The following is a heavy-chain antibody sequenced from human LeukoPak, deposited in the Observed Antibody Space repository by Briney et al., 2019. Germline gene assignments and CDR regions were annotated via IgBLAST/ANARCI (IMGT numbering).Heavy chain of an antibody. V-gene: IGHV3-30*02. Sequence: GGSLRLSCAASGFTFSSYAMHWVRQAPGKGLEWVAFIRYDGSNKYYADSVKGRFTISRDNSKNTLYLQMNSLRAEDTAVYYCAKDDYYDSSGDPNWFDPWGQGTLVTVSS. CDR3: AKDDYYDSSGDPNWFDP. CDR2: IRYDGSNK. D-gene: IGHD3-22*01. J-gene: IGHJ5*02. CDR1: GFTFSSYA.